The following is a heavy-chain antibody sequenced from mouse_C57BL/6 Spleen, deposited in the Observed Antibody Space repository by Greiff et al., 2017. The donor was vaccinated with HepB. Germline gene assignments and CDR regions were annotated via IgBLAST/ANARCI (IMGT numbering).Heavy chain of an antibody. CDR2: INPNNGGT. J-gene: IGHJ4*01. CDR3: ALYYALYYAMDY. V-gene: IGHV1-22*01. D-gene: IGHD2-1*01. Sequence: VQLKQSGPELVKPGASVKMSCKASGYTFTDYNMHWVKQSHGKSLEWIGYINPNNGGTSYNQKFKGKATLTVNKSSSTAYMELRSLTSEDSAVYYCALYYALYYAMDYWGQGTSVTVSS. CDR1: GYTFTDYN.